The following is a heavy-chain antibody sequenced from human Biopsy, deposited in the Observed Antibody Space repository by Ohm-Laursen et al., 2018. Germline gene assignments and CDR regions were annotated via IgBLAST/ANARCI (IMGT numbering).Heavy chain of an antibody. D-gene: IGHD1-26*01. Sequence: SVKVSCKVSGGTFTNYAISWVRQAPGQGLEWMGGIIPIFGTANYAQKFQGRVTITADESTSAAYMELSSLRSDDTAVYYCARDALGGGSYRFFYWGQGSLVTVSS. CDR3: ARDALGGGSYRFFY. J-gene: IGHJ4*02. CDR1: GGTFTNYA. V-gene: IGHV1-69*13. CDR2: IIPIFGTA.